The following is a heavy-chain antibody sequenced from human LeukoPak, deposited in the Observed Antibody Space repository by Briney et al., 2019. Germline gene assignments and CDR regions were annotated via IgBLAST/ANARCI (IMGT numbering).Heavy chain of an antibody. Sequence: SETLSLTCTVSGGSISSSSYYWGWIRQPPGKGLEWIGSIYYSGSTYYNPSLKSRVTVSVDTSKNQFSLKLSSVTAADTAVYFCARQLYVSGSYYAPMDVWGKGTTVTISS. CDR3: ARQLYVSGSYYAPMDV. J-gene: IGHJ6*03. D-gene: IGHD3-10*01. V-gene: IGHV4-39*01. CDR2: IYYSGST. CDR1: GGSISSSSYY.